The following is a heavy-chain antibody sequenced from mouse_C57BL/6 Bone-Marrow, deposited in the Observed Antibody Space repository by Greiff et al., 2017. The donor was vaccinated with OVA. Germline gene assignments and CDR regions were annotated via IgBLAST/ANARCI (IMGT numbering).Heavy chain of an antibody. V-gene: IGHV5-4*01. CDR3: ARDPALPAWFAY. D-gene: IGHD2-12*01. J-gene: IGHJ3*01. CDR2: ISDGGSYT. CDR1: GFTFSSYA. Sequence: DVQLVESGGGLVKPGGSLKLSCAASGFTFSSYAMSWVRQTPEKRLEWVATISDGGSYTYYPDNVKGRFTISRDNAKNNLYLQMSHLKSEDTAMYYCARDPALPAWFAYWGQGTLVTVSA.